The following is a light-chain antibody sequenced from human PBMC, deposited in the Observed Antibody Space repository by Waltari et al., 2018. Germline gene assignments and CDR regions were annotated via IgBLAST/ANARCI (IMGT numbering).Light chain of an antibody. CDR3: QQYYSTPLLT. V-gene: IGKV4-1*01. CDR1: QSVLYSNNNKNY. Sequence: DIVMTQSPDSLAVSLGERATIHCKSSQSVLYSNNNKNYLAWYQQKPGQPPKLLIYWASTRESGVPDRFSGSGSGTEFTLTSSSLQAEDVAVYYCQQYYSTPLLTFGGGTKVEIK. CDR2: WAS. J-gene: IGKJ4*01.